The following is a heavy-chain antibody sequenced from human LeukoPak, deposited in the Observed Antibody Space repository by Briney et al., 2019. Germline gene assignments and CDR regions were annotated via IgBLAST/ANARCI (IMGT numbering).Heavy chain of an antibody. CDR3: ARGGDYGDSPGDY. CDR1: GGSISSGGYS. D-gene: IGHD4-17*01. J-gene: IGHJ4*02. CDR2: IYYSGST. V-gene: IGHV4-30-4*07. Sequence: PSETLSLTCAVSGGSISSGGYSWSWIRQPPGKGLEWIGYIYYSGSTYYNPSLKSRVTISVDTSKNQFSLKLSSVTAADTAVYYCARGGDYGDSPGDYWGQGTLVTVSS.